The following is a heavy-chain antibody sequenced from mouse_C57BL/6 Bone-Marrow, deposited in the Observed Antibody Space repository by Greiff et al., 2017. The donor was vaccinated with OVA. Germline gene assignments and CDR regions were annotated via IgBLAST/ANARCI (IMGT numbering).Heavy chain of an antibody. V-gene: IGHV1-55*01. D-gene: IGHD2-5*01. CDR1: GYTFTSYW. Sequence: QVQLQQPGAELVKPGASVKMSCKASGYTFTSYWITWVKQRPGQGLEWIGDIYPGSGNTNYNEKFKSKATLTVDTSSSTAYMQLSSLTSEDSAVYYCARYNSNYALFDDWGQGTTLTVSS. J-gene: IGHJ2*01. CDR2: IYPGSGNT. CDR3: ARYNSNYALFDD.